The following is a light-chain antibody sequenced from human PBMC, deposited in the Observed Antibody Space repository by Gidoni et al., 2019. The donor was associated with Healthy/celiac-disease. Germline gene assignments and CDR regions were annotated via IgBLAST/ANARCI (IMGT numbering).Light chain of an antibody. Sequence: SALTQPASGSGSPGQSITISCTGTSSDVGSYNLVSWYQQHPGKAPKLMIYEVSKRPSGVSNRFSGSKSGNTASLTISGLQAEDEADYYCCSYAGSSAVVFGGGTKLTVL. CDR1: SSDVGSYNL. J-gene: IGLJ2*01. V-gene: IGLV2-23*02. CDR2: EVS. CDR3: CSYAGSSAVV.